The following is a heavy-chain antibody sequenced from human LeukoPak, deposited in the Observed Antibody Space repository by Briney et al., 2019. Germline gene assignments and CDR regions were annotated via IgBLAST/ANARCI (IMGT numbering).Heavy chain of an antibody. J-gene: IGHJ4*02. CDR3: ARGLDYYDTTKGFDY. CDR2: INPSGGST. D-gene: IGHD3-22*01. Sequence: ASVKVSCKASGYTFTSYYIHWVRQAPGQGLELMGIINPSGGSTNYAQEFQGRVAMTRDTSTSTVYMELSSLRSEDTAVYYCARGLDYYDTTKGFDYWGQGTLVTVSS. V-gene: IGHV1-46*01. CDR1: GYTFTSYY.